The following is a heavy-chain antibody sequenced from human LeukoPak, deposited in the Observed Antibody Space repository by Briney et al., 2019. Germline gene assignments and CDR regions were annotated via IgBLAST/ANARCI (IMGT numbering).Heavy chain of an antibody. D-gene: IGHD2-15*01. J-gene: IGHJ4*02. CDR3: ARDRHCSGGNCYSDTYYFDY. CDR1: GGSISSYY. V-gene: IGHV4-4*07. Sequence: SETLSLTCTGSGGSISSYYWSWIRQPAGKGLEWIGRIYTSGSTNYNPSLKSRVTMSVDTSKNQFSLKLNSVTAADTAVYYCARDRHCSGGNCYSDTYYFDYWGQGTLVTVSS. CDR2: IYTSGST.